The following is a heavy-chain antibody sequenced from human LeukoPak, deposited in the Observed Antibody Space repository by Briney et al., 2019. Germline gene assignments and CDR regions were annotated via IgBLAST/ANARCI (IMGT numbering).Heavy chain of an antibody. J-gene: IGHJ4*02. Sequence: GGSLRLSCAASGFVFDDYTMHWVRQAPGKGLEWISLITWDGGSAYYAHSVKGRFTVSRDNSKNSLYLQMNSLRTDDTAFYYCAKDQSNSWSSHFFDYWGQGTLVTVSS. CDR3: AKDQSNSWSSHFFDY. CDR1: GFVFDDYT. CDR2: ITWDGGSA. V-gene: IGHV3-43*01. D-gene: IGHD6-13*01.